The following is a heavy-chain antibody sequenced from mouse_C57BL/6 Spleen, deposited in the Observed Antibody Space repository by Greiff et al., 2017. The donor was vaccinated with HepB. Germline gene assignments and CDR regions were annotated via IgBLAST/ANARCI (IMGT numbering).Heavy chain of an antibody. J-gene: IGHJ1*03. CDR3: ARRSIYYDYDLYWYFDV. CDR1: GFTFSDYG. D-gene: IGHD2-4*01. V-gene: IGHV5-17*01. Sequence: EVKLVESGGGLVKPGGSLKLSCAASGFTFSDYGMHWVRQAPEKGLEWVAYISSGSSTIYYADTVKGRFTISRDNAKNTLFLQMTSLRSEDTAMYYCARRSIYYDYDLYWYFDVWGTGTTVTVSS. CDR2: ISSGSSTI.